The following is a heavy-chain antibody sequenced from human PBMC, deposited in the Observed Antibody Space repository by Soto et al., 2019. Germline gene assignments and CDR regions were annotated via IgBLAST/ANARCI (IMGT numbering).Heavy chain of an antibody. D-gene: IGHD2-2*01. Sequence: PSETLSLTCTVSGGSISSYYWSWIRQPPGKGLEWIGYIYYTGSTNYNPSLKSRVTISIDTSKSQFSLKLSSVTAADTAVYYCARYFCTSTTCYLFDYWGQGTLVTVSS. J-gene: IGHJ4*02. CDR3: ARYFCTSTTCYLFDY. V-gene: IGHV4-59*01. CDR1: GGSISSYY. CDR2: IYYTGST.